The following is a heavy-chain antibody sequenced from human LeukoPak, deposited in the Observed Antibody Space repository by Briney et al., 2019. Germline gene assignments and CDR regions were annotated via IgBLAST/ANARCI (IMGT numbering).Heavy chain of an antibody. CDR2: ISSSSSYI. D-gene: IGHD5-18*01. CDR1: GFTFSSYA. V-gene: IGHV3-21*01. J-gene: IGHJ4*02. Sequence: GGSLRLSCAASGFTFSSYAMSWVRQAPGKGLEWVSSISSSSSYIYYADSVKGRFTISRDNAKNSLYLQMNSLRAEDTAVYYCARDGARGYSYDLDYWGQGTLVTVSS. CDR3: ARDGARGYSYDLDY.